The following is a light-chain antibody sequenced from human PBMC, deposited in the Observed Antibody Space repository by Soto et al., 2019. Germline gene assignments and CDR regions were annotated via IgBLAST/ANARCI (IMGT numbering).Light chain of an antibody. CDR3: QQANTFPFT. V-gene: IGKV1-6*01. J-gene: IGKJ5*01. CDR1: QAIRTA. Sequence: AIQLTQSPSSLYASVGDRVTITCRASQAIRTALGWYQQKPGKVPKLLIYAASILQSGVPSRFSGSGSGTDFTLTITNLQPEDFATYYCQQANTFPFTFGQGTRLEIK. CDR2: AAS.